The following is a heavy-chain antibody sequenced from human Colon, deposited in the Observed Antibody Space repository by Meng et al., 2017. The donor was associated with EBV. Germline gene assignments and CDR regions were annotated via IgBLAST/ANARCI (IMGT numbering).Heavy chain of an antibody. CDR2: IYYSGST. D-gene: IGHD5-24*01. Sequence: QVPLQGSGPGLVKPSPALSLTCTVSGGSISSGGYYWSWIRQHPGKGLEWIGYIYYSGSTYYNPSLKSRVTISIDTSKNQFSLKLSSVTAADTAVYYCARGPSRWLQFSFDYWGQGTLVTVSS. CDR1: GGSISSGGYY. J-gene: IGHJ4*02. CDR3: ARGPSRWLQFSFDY. V-gene: IGHV4-31*03.